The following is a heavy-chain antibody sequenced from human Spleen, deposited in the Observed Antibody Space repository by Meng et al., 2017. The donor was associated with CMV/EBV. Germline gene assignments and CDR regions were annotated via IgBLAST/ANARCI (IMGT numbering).Heavy chain of an antibody. CDR2: MYYSGSA. V-gene: IGHV4-59*12. D-gene: IGHD3-3*01. CDR1: GGSISSYY. CDR3: AKIFPSDYYKYAMDV. Sequence: SETLSLTCTISGGSISSYYWSWIRQPPGKGLEWIGYMYYSGSASYNPSLKSRATISVDMSKNQITLKLSSVTAADTAVYYCAKIFPSDYYKYAMDVWGQGTTVTVSS. J-gene: IGHJ6*02.